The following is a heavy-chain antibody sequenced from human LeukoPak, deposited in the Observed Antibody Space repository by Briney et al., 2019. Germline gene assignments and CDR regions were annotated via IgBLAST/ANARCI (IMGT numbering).Heavy chain of an antibody. D-gene: IGHD6-19*01. CDR2: ISAYNGNT. V-gene: IGHV1-18*01. J-gene: IGHJ4*02. CDR1: GYTFTSYG. Sequence: ASVKVSCKASGYTFTSYGISWVRQAPGQGLEWMGWISAYNGNTNYAQKLQGRVTMTTDTSTSTAYMELRSLRSDDTAVYYCARDVGVAGTLLFDYWGQGTLVTVSS. CDR3: ARDVGVAGTLLFDY.